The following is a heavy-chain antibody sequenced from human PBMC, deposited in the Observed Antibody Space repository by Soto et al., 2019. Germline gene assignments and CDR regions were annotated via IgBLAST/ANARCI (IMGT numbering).Heavy chain of an antibody. Sequence: EVQLVESGGGLVQPGGSLRLSCAAPGFTFSRYWMHWVRQAPGKGLVWVSRINSDGSSTSYADSVKGRFTISRDNAKNTLYLQMNSLRAADTAVYYCARDLVDCGGDCSSPGDYWGQGTLVTVSS. V-gene: IGHV3-74*01. CDR3: ARDLVDCGGDCSSPGDY. CDR1: GFTFSRYW. D-gene: IGHD2-21*02. J-gene: IGHJ4*02. CDR2: INSDGSST.